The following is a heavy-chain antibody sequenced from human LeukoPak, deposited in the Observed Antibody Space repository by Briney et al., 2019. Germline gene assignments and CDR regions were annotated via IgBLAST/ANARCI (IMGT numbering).Heavy chain of an antibody. J-gene: IGHJ1*01. CDR3: ARAQTNYDSSGYYYGYFQH. Sequence: SVKVSCKASGGTFSSYAISWVRQAPGQGLEWMGGIIPIFGTANYAQKFQGRVTITTDESTSTAYMELSSLRSEDTAVYYCARAQTNYDSSGYYYGYFQHWGQGTLVTVSS. D-gene: IGHD3-22*01. CDR1: GGTFSSYA. CDR2: IIPIFGTA. V-gene: IGHV1-69*05.